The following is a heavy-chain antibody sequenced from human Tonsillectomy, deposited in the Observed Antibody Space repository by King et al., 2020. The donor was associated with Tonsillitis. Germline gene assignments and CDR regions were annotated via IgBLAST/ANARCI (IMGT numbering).Heavy chain of an antibody. V-gene: IGHV4-61*01. CDR3: AAGAHYSGY. D-gene: IGHD2-21*01. CDR1: GDSVSSGSHY. Sequence: QLQESGPGLVKPSETLSLTCSVSGDSVSSGSHYCSWIRQPPGKGLEWIGYIYYSGSTNYNPSLKSRVTISVDTSKNQFSLKLTSVTAADTAVYYCAAGAHYSGYWGQGTLVTVSS. CDR2: IYYSGST. J-gene: IGHJ4*02.